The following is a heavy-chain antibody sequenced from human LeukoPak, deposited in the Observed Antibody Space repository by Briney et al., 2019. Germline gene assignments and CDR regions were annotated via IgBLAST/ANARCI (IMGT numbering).Heavy chain of an antibody. CDR1: GFIVSSNY. J-gene: IGHJ3*02. CDR3: AREASRDGYNDAFDI. Sequence: GGSLRLSCAASGFIVSSNYMSWVRQAPGKGLEWVSVLYSGGSTEYADSVKGRFTISRDDSKNTVYLEMSSLRAEDTAVYYRAREASRDGYNDAFDIWGQGTMVTVSS. D-gene: IGHD5-24*01. CDR2: LYSGGST. V-gene: IGHV3-53*01.